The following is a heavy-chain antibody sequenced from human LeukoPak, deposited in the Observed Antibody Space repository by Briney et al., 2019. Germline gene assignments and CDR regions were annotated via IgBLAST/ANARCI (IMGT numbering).Heavy chain of an antibody. V-gene: IGHV3-30*18. Sequence: GGSLRLSCAASGFTFSSYGMHWVRQAPGKGLEWVAVISYDGSNKYYADSVKGRFTISRDNSKNTLYLQMNSLRAEDTAVYYCAKARVRFGELFIFDYWGQGTLVTVSS. CDR1: GFTFSSYG. CDR3: AKARVRFGELFIFDY. CDR2: ISYDGSNK. D-gene: IGHD3-10*01. J-gene: IGHJ4*02.